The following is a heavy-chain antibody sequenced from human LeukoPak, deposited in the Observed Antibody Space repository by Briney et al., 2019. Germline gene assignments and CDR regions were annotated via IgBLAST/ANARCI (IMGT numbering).Heavy chain of an antibody. J-gene: IGHJ4*02. CDR1: GGSISSYY. CDR2: IYYSGST. V-gene: IGHV4-39*01. Sequence: KPSETLSLTCTVSGGSISSYYWGWIRQPPGKGLEWIGSIYYSGSTYYNPSLKSRVTISVDTSKNQFSLKLSSVTAADTAVYYCARAHIVVVPAAKGWDYWGQGTLVTVSS. CDR3: ARAHIVVVPAAKGWDY. D-gene: IGHD2-2*01.